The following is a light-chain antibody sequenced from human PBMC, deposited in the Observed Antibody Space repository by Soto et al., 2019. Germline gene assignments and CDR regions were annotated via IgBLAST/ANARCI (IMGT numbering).Light chain of an antibody. CDR3: QQLYIFPLT. Sequence: DIQMTQFPSTLSASVGDRVTITCRASQSIKDWLAWYQQKPGKAPKLLIYDASSLEIGVPSRFSGGESGTEYTLTISSLQPEDSATYYCQQLYIFPLTFGQGTRLEI. V-gene: IGKV1-5*01. J-gene: IGKJ5*01. CDR1: QSIKDW. CDR2: DAS.